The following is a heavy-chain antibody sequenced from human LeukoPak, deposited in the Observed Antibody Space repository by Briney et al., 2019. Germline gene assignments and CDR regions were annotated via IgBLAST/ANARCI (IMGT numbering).Heavy chain of an antibody. V-gene: IGHV3-23*01. CDR3: AKHSIPNYYLDFHH. CDR2: ISGSGGRT. D-gene: IGHD1-26*01. J-gene: IGHJ1*01. CDR1: GDTFSSYD. Sequence: GGSLRLSCAASGDTFSSYDMSWVRQAPGKGRERVSDISGSGGRTYYADSVKGGFTISRDNSKNTLYLQINSLRAEDTAVYYCAKHSIPNYYLDFHHWGQGTLVTVSS.